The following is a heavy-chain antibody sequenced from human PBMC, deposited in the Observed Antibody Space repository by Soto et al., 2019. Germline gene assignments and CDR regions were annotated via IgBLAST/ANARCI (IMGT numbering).Heavy chain of an antibody. Sequence: EVQLVESGGGLVQPGGSLRLSCAASGFTFSSYSMNWVRQAPGKGLEWVSYISSSSSTIYYADSVKGRFTISRDNAKNSRYLQMNSLRDEDTAVYYCARDREQWLVRNYYYYGMDVWGQGTTVTVSS. J-gene: IGHJ6*02. CDR2: ISSSSSTI. CDR1: GFTFSSYS. V-gene: IGHV3-48*02. CDR3: ARDREQWLVRNYYYYGMDV. D-gene: IGHD6-19*01.